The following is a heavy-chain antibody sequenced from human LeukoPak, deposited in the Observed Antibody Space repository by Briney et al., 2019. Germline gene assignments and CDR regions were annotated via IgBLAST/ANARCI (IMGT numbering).Heavy chain of an antibody. J-gene: IGHJ5*01. V-gene: IGHV3-23*01. D-gene: IGHD6-19*01. CDR1: GFSFSDFA. CDR3: AKNSRRPVAGDNWFDS. Sequence: QSGGSLRLSCAASGFSFSDFAMNWVRQAPGKGLEWVSAITNRGDSTYYADSVKGRFTISRENSKNILYLQMHSLRAEDTAVYYCAKNSRRPVAGDNWFDSWGQGTLVTVSS. CDR2: ITNRGDST.